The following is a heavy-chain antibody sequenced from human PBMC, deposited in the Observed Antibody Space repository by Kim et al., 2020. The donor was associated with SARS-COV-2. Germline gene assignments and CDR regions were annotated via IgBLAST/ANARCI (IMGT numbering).Heavy chain of an antibody. D-gene: IGHD3-16*02. J-gene: IGHJ2*01. CDR1: GFTFSSYS. CDR3: ARGNFGCLGELSFSYWYFDL. V-gene: IGHV3-48*04. CDR2: ISSSSSTI. Sequence: GGSLRLSCAASGFTFSSYSMNWVRQAPGKGLEWVSYISSSSSTIYYADSVKGRFTISRDNAKNSLYLQMNSLRAEDTAVYYCARGNFGCLGELSFSYWYFDLWGRGTLVTVSS.